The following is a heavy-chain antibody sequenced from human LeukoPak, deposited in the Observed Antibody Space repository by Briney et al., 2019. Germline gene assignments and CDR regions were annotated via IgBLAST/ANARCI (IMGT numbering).Heavy chain of an antibody. V-gene: IGHV3-30*02. CDR3: AKDGYSSGWYSGYFDY. CDR1: GFTFSSYG. CDR2: IRYDGSNK. D-gene: IGHD6-19*01. J-gene: IGHJ4*02. Sequence: GGSLRLSCAASGFTFSSYGMHWVRQAPGKGLEWVVFIRYDGSNKYYADSVKGRFTISRDNSKNTLYLQMNSLRAEDTAVYYCAKDGYSSGWYSGYFDYWGQGTLVTISS.